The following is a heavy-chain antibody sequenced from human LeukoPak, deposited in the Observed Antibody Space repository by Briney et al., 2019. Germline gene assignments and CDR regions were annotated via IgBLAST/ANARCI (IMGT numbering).Heavy chain of an antibody. D-gene: IGHD6-13*01. V-gene: IGHV3-43*02. J-gene: IGHJ4*02. CDR1: GFTFDDYA. CDR3: AKGPYSSSWYSDY. Sequence: PGGSLRLSCAASGFTFDDYAMHWVRQAPGKDLEWVSLISGDGGSTYYADSVKGRFTISRDYSKNSLYLQMNSLRTEDTALYYCAKGPYSSSWYSDYWGQGTLVTVSS. CDR2: ISGDGGST.